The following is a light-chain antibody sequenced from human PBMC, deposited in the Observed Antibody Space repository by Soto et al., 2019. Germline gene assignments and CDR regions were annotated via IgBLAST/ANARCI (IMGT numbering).Light chain of an antibody. CDR2: GSS. CDR3: QQYGSSPPYT. V-gene: IGKV3-20*01. CDR1: QSVSNNY. Sequence: EVVLTQSPGTLSLSPGERATLSCRASQSVSNNYFAWYQQKPGQAPRLLIFGSSDRATGIPDRFSGSGSGTDLNLTISRREPEDFAVYYCQQYGSSPPYTFGQGTKLEIK. J-gene: IGKJ2*01.